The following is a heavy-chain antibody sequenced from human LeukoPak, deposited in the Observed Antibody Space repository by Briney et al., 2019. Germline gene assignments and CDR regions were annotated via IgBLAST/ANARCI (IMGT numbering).Heavy chain of an antibody. Sequence: GGSLRLSCAASGFTFSVYWMSWVRQVPGKGLEWVANMNEYGGRIHYVDSVKGRFSISRDNAKDSMYLQMNSLRAEDTAVYYCGRFHYDSSGFLVPFDYWGQGTQVTVSS. J-gene: IGHJ4*02. D-gene: IGHD3-22*01. CDR2: MNEYGGRI. CDR3: GRFHYDSSGFLVPFDY. V-gene: IGHV3-7*01. CDR1: GFTFSVYW.